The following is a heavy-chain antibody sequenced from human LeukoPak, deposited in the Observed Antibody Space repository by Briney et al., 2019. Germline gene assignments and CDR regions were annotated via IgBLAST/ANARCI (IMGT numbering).Heavy chain of an antibody. Sequence: GGSLRLSCAASGFTFSSYAMSWVRQAPGKGLEWVSAISGSGGSTYYADSVEGRFTISRDNAKNSLYLQMNSLRAEDTAVYYCLRSWGRIDYWGQGTLVTVSS. D-gene: IGHD3-16*01. CDR2: ISGSGGST. CDR1: GFTFSSYA. V-gene: IGHV3-23*01. J-gene: IGHJ4*02. CDR3: LRSWGRIDY.